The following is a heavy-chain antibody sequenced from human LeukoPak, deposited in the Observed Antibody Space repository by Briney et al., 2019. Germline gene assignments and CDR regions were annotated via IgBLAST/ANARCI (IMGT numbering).Heavy chain of an antibody. J-gene: IGHJ3*02. V-gene: IGHV1-2*02. Sequence: GASVKVSCKASGYTFTDYYMHWVRQAPGQGLEWMGWINPDSGVTNYPQKFQGGVTMTRDTSSSTAYMELIRLRSDDTAVYYCARDGTLDIWGQGTMVTVSS. CDR2: INPDSGVT. CDR3: ARDGTLDI. D-gene: IGHD6-13*01. CDR1: GYTFTDYY.